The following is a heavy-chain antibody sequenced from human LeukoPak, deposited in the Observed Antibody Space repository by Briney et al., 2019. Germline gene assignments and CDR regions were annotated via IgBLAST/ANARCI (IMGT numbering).Heavy chain of an antibody. J-gene: IGHJ4*02. V-gene: IGHV4-61*02. CDR2: IYTSGST. Sequence: SETLSLTCTVSGGSISSDNYFWNWIRQPAGKGLEWIGRIYTSGSTNYNPSLKSRVTISVDTSNNQFSLKLNSLTAADTAVYYCATFRWGVGFEYWGQGTLATVSS. CDR3: ATFRWGVGFEY. D-gene: IGHD3-16*01. CDR1: GGSISSDNYF.